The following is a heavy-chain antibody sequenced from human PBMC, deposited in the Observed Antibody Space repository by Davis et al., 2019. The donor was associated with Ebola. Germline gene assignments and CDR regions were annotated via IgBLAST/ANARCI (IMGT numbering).Heavy chain of an antibody. J-gene: IGHJ4*02. CDR2: ISSTSKTI. D-gene: IGHD3-10*01. Sequence: PGGSLRLSCAASGFDSSNYNINWVSQAPGKGLEWVSYISSTSKTIYYADSAKGRFTISRDNAKNSLFLQMSSLRDEDMAVYYCARSSYYAGSGTFYSFDYWGQGTLVTVSS. V-gene: IGHV3-48*02. CDR1: GFDSSNYN. CDR3: ARSSYYAGSGTFYSFDY.